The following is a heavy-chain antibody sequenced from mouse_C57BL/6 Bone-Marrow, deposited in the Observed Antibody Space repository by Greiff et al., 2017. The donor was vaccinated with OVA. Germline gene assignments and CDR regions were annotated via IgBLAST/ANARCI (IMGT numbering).Heavy chain of an antibody. V-gene: IGHV1-26*01. CDR2: INPNNGGT. Sequence: VQLQQSGPELVKPGASVKISCKASGYTFTDYYMNWVKQSHGKSLEWIGDINPNNGGTSYNQKFKGKATLTVDKSSSTAYMELRSLTSEDSAVYYCARYPPYDYDWYFDVWGTGTTVTVSS. J-gene: IGHJ1*03. CDR3: ARYPPYDYDWYFDV. CDR1: GYTFTDYY. D-gene: IGHD2-4*01.